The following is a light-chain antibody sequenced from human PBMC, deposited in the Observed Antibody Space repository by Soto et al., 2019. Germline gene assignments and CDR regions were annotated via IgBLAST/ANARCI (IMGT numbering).Light chain of an antibody. CDR2: GNS. J-gene: IGLJ3*02. CDR3: QSYDSSLSAWV. CDR1: SSNIGAGYD. Sequence: QSVLTQPPSVSGAPGQRVTISCTGSSSNIGAGYDVHWYQQLPGTAPKLLIYGNSNRPSGVPDRFSGSKSGTSASLAITGLRAEDEADYYCQSYDSSLSAWVFGGGTTLTVL. V-gene: IGLV1-40*01.